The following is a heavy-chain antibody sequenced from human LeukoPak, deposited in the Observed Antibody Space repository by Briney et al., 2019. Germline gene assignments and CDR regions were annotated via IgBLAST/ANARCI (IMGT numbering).Heavy chain of an antibody. CDR1: GFTFSNYP. J-gene: IGHJ4*02. Sequence: GGSLRLSCAASGFTFSNYPMNWVRQAPGKGLEWVSYIGSGGGPIYYADSVRGRFSISRDNAKNSLYLQMSSLRAEDTAVYYCARVRYNSGYIFDYWGQGTLVTVSS. CDR3: ARVRYNSGYIFDY. D-gene: IGHD5-18*01. CDR2: IGSGGGPI. V-gene: IGHV3-48*03.